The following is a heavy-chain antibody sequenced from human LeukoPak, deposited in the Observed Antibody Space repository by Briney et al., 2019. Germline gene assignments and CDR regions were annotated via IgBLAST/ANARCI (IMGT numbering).Heavy chain of an antibody. J-gene: IGHJ4*02. CDR1: GFTFSSYA. CDR2: ISGSGGST. CDR3: AKDPRRTHYYDSSGHYYWGDGFDY. Sequence: GGSLRLSCAASGFTFSSYAMSWVSQAPGKGLEWVSAISGSGGSTYYADSVKGRFTISRDNSKNTLYLQMNSLRAEDTALYYCAKDPRRTHYYDSSGHYYWGDGFDYWGQGTLVTVSS. V-gene: IGHV3-23*01. D-gene: IGHD3-22*01.